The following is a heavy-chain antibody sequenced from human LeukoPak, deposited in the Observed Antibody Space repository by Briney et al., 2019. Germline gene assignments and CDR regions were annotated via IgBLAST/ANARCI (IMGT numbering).Heavy chain of an antibody. D-gene: IGHD3-9*01. CDR3: ARDILTGNALGH. V-gene: IGHV1-18*01. CDR2: ISTYNGNT. J-gene: IGHJ4*02. Sequence: ITGVPVAPEQRPEWMGWISTYNGNTIYAQKFQGRVSMTTDTSTKTAYMEVRSLRSDDTAVYFCARDILTGNALGHWGQGTQVTVSS.